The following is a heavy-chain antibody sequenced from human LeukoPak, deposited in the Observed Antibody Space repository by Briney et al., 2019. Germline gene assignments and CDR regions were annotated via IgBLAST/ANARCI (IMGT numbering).Heavy chain of an antibody. D-gene: IGHD3-10*01. Sequence: GGSLRLSCAASGFTFSNYWMSWVRQAPGKGLEWVANIKQDGSEKYYVDSVKGRFTISRDNAKNSLYLQMNSLRAEDTAVYYCAREEYYYGSGSSYWGQGTLVTVSS. J-gene: IGHJ4*02. CDR3: AREEYYYGSGSSY. CDR1: GFTFSNYW. V-gene: IGHV3-7*03. CDR2: IKQDGSEK.